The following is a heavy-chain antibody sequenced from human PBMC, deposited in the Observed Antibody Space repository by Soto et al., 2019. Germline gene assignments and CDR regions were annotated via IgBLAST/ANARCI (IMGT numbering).Heavy chain of an antibody. Sequence: QVQLVQSGAEVKKPGSSVKVSCKASGGTFSSYAISWVRQAPRQGLEWMGGIIPIFGTANYAQKFQGRVTITADKSTSTAYMELSSLRSEDTAVYYCARVDSAVYSGYDFHFDYWGQGTLVTVSS. CDR2: IIPIFGTA. J-gene: IGHJ4*02. V-gene: IGHV1-69*06. CDR1: GGTFSSYA. CDR3: ARVDSAVYSGYDFHFDY. D-gene: IGHD5-12*01.